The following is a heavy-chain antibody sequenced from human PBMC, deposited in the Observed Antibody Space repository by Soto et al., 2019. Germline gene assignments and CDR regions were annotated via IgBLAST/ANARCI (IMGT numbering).Heavy chain of an antibody. V-gene: IGHV3-23*01. CDR1: GFTFSSYT. D-gene: IGHD3-10*01. CDR3: AKGLNYYGSGSYYNVPPDAFDI. CDR2: ISYSGST. Sequence: GGSLRLSCAASGFTFSSYTMSWVRQAPGKGLEWVSAISYSGSTYHADSVKGRFTISRDNSKNTLYLQMNSLRAEDTAVYYCAKGLNYYGSGSYYNVPPDAFDIWGQGTMVTVSS. J-gene: IGHJ3*02.